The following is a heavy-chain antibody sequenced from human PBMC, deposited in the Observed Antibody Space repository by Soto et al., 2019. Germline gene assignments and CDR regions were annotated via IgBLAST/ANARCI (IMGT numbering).Heavy chain of an antibody. Sequence: GGSLRLSCAASGFTFSSYGMHWVRQAPGKGLEWVAVISYDGSNKYYADSVKGRFTISRDNSKNTLYLQMNSLRAEDTAVYYCAKESVAGTLNFDYWGQGTLVTVSS. D-gene: IGHD6-19*01. CDR1: GFTFSSYG. V-gene: IGHV3-30*18. J-gene: IGHJ4*02. CDR2: ISYDGSNK. CDR3: AKESVAGTLNFDY.